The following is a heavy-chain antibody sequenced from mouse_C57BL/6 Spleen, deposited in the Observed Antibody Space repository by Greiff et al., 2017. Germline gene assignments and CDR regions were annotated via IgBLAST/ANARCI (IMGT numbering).Heavy chain of an antibody. J-gene: IGHJ1*03. CDR1: GYTFTSYW. V-gene: IGHV1-55*01. CDR3: ARRRALITTVVDPGFDV. CDR2: IYPGSGST. D-gene: IGHD1-1*01. Sequence: QVQLQQPGAELVKPGASVKMSCKASGYTFTSYWITWVKQRPGQGLEWIGDIYPGSGSTNYNEKFKSKATLTVDTSSSTAYMQLSSLTSEDSAVYYCARRRALITTVVDPGFDVWGTGTTVTVSS.